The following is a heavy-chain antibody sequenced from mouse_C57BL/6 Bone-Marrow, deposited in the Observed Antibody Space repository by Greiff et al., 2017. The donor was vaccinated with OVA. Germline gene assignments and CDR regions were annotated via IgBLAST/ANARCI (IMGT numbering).Heavy chain of an antibody. J-gene: IGHJ2*01. V-gene: IGHV7-3*01. CDR2: IRNKANGYTT. D-gene: IGHD3-2*02. CDR1: GFTFTDYY. Sequence: EVKVVESGGGLVQPGGSLSLSCAASGFTFTDYYMSWVRQPPGKALEWLGFIRNKANGYTTEYSASVKGRFTISRDNSHSILYLQMNALRSEDSATYYCAREGDSSGLYYFDYWGQCTTLTVSS. CDR3: AREGDSSGLYYFDY.